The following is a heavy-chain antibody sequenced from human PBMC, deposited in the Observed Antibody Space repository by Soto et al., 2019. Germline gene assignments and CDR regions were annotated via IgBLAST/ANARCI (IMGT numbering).Heavy chain of an antibody. CDR1: GCSFSTYS. CDR3: VKETDI. V-gene: IGHV3-23*01. Sequence: PWVRLRLSCYACGCSFSTYSRTWVRQVPGKGLEPVSAVSPSRDSTYYADSLKGRLTISRDNAKSTVFLQMNSLSADDTGLCYFVKETDICGQGITGTVAS. J-gene: IGHJ6*02. CDR2: VSPSRDST.